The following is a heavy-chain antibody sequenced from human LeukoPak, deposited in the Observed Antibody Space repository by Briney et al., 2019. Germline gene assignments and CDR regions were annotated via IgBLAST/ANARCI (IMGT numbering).Heavy chain of an antibody. CDR1: GYTFTGYY. CDR2: INPNSGGT. CDR3: ARDLGGIAAAGLGGD. D-gene: IGHD6-13*01. V-gene: IGHV1-2*02. Sequence: ASVKVSCKASGYTFTGYYMHWVRRAPGQGLEWMGWINPNSGGTNYAQKFQGRVTMTRDTSISTAYMELSRLRSDDTAVYYCARDLGGIAAAGLGGDWGQGTLVTVSS. J-gene: IGHJ4*02.